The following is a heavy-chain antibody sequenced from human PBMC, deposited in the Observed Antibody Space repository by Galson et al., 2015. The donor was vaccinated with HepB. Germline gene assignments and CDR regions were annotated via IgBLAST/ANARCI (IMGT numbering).Heavy chain of an antibody. J-gene: IGHJ6*02. V-gene: IGHV3-30*04. Sequence: SLRLSCAASGFTFSSYAMHWVRQAPGKGLEWVAVISYDGSNKYYADSVKGRFTISRDNSKNTLYLQMNSLRAEDTAVYYCARGKYCSGGSCYLHGMDVWGQGTTVTVSS. CDR1: GFTFSSYA. D-gene: IGHD2-15*01. CDR3: ARGKYCSGGSCYLHGMDV. CDR2: ISYDGSNK.